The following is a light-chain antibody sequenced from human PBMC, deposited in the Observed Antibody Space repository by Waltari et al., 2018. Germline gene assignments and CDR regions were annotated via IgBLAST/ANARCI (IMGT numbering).Light chain of an antibody. V-gene: IGKV3-20*01. J-gene: IGKJ2*01. CDR1: QSVSSSY. CDR2: GAS. CDR3: QQFGTSIYT. Sequence: EIVLTQSPGTLSLSPGVRATLSCRASQSVSSSYLAWDQQKPGQPPRLLIYGASSRATGIPDRFSGSGSGTDFTLTISRLEPEDFAVYYCQQFGTSIYTFGQGTRLEIK.